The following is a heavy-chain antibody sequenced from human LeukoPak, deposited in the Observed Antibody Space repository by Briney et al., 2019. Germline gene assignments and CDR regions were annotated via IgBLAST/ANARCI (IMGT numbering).Heavy chain of an antibody. CDR2: ISYDGSNK. V-gene: IGHV3-30*18. Sequence: GGSLRLSCAASGFTFSSYGMHWVRQAPGKGLEWVAVISYDGSNKYYADSVKGRFTISRDNSKNTLYLQMNSLRAEDTAVYYCAKGRTYHDILTGYNWGQGTLVTVSS. J-gene: IGHJ4*02. D-gene: IGHD3-9*01. CDR3: AKGRTYHDILTGYN. CDR1: GFTFSSYG.